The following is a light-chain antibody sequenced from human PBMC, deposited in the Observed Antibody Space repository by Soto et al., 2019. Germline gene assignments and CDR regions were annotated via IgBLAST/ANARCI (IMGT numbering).Light chain of an antibody. CDR2: AAS. Sequence: DIILTQSPATPSLSPGERAPLSCRASQNVYTYLTWYQQKPGQAPRLLIYAASSATTGIPSRFSGSACGTDFTLTISRLAPEDLAVYCRQQSGRWPITFGQGTRLEIK. V-gene: IGKV3-11*01. CDR1: QNVYTY. CDR3: QQSGRWPIT. J-gene: IGKJ5*01.